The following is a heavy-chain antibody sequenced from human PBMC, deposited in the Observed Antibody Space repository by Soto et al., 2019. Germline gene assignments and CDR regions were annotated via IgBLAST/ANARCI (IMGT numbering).Heavy chain of an antibody. CDR3: ARDRLARGIPVAGRIDY. J-gene: IGHJ4*02. D-gene: IGHD6-19*01. V-gene: IGHV3-21*01. CDR1: GFIFIQYS. Sequence: GGSLRLSCAASGFIFIQYSMNWVRQAPWKGLEWVSSISSTGALMYYADSVKGRFTISRDDADNSLYLQMNSLRVEDTAVYYCARDRLARGIPVAGRIDYWGQGALVTVSS. CDR2: ISSTGALM.